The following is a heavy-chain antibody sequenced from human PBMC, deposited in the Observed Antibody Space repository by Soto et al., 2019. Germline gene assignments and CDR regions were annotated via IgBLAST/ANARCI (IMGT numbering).Heavy chain of an antibody. J-gene: IGHJ4*02. CDR2: IYYSGST. Sequence: QVQLQESGPGLVKPSQTLSLTCTVSGGSISSSAYYWSWIRHHPGKGLEWIGYIYYSGSTYYNPSLKSRITMSVDTSKNQFSLKVSSVTAADTAVYYCARFQPGIQLFNYFDFWGQGALVTVSS. CDR1: GGSISSSAYY. D-gene: IGHD5-18*01. V-gene: IGHV4-31*03. CDR3: ARFQPGIQLFNYFDF.